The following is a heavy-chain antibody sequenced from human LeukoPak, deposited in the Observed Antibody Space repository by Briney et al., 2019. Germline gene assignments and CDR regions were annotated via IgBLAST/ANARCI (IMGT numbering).Heavy chain of an antibody. J-gene: IGHJ6*02. CDR2: INHSGST. CDR1: GGSFSGYY. D-gene: IGHD3-3*01. CDR3: AKTRKNRGYYDFWSGPYYYYYGMDV. V-gene: IGHV4-34*01. Sequence: SETLSLTCAVYGGSFSGYYWSWIRQPPGKGLEWIGEINHSGSTNYNPSLKRRVTISVDTSKNQVSLKLSSVTAADTAVYYCAKTRKNRGYYDFWSGPYYYYYGMDVWGQGTTVTVSS.